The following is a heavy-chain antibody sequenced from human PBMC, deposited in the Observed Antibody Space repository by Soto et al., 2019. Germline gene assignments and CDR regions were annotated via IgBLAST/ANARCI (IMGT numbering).Heavy chain of an antibody. Sequence: SETLSLTCTVSGGSISSSSYYWGWIRQPPGKGLELIGSIYYSGSTYYNPSLKSRVTISVDTSKNQFSLKLSSVTAADTAVYYCASKAAAGTGWFDPWGQGTLVTVSS. CDR2: IYYSGST. CDR1: GGSISSSSYY. CDR3: ASKAAAGTGWFDP. J-gene: IGHJ5*02. D-gene: IGHD6-13*01. V-gene: IGHV4-39*01.